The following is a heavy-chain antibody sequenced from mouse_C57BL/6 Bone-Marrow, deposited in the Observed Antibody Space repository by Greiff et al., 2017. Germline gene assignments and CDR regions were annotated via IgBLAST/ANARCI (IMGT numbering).Heavy chain of an antibody. D-gene: IGHD1-1*01. J-gene: IGHJ2*01. CDR2: INPGSGGT. V-gene: IGHV1-54*01. Sequence: VQLVESGAELVRPGTSVKVSCKASGYAFTNYLIEWVKQRPGQGLEWIGVINPGSGGTNYNEKFKGKATLTADKSSSTAYMQLSSLTSEDSAVYFCARPYYGSSYPYYFDYWGQGTTLTVSS. CDR3: ARPYYGSSYPYYFDY. CDR1: GYAFTNYL.